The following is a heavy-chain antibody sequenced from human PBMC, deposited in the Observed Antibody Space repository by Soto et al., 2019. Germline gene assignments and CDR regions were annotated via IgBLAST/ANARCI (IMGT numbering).Heavy chain of an antibody. D-gene: IGHD6-19*01. CDR1: GGSISSGGYY. Sequence: PSETLSLTCTVSGGSISSGGYYWSWIRQHPGKGLEWIGYIYYSGSTNYNPSLKSRVTISVDTSKNQFSLKLSSVTAADTAVYYCAREGSHSSGWYGSGAFDIWGQGTMVTVS. V-gene: IGHV4-61*08. J-gene: IGHJ3*02. CDR2: IYYSGST. CDR3: AREGSHSSGWYGSGAFDI.